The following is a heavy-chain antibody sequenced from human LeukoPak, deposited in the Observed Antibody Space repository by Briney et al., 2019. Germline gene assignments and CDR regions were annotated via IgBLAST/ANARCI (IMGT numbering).Heavy chain of an antibody. CDR2: IYHSGST. Sequence: SETLSLTCTVSGGSVSSGSDYWSWIRQPPGKGLEWIGYIYHSGSTNYNPSLKSRVTISVDTSKNQFSLKLSSVTAADTAVYYCARASSNYPLYYFDYWGQGTLVTVSS. D-gene: IGHD4-11*01. V-gene: IGHV4-61*01. CDR1: GGSVSSGSDY. CDR3: ARASSNYPLYYFDY. J-gene: IGHJ4*02.